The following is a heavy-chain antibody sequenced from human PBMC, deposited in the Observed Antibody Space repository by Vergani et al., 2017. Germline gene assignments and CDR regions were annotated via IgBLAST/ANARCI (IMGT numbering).Heavy chain of an antibody. CDR3: VGEETYWCGSSCYTRVGSFDF. V-gene: IGHV3-72*01. CDR2: SRNMAYSFST. CDR1: GFNFSDYY. Sequence: EVQLVESGGALVQPGGSLRLSCAVSGFNFSDYYLDWIRQAPGKGLEWVGRSRNMAYSFSTQFAASVAGRFSLSRDASTRSLFLQMNRLKIVDTAVYFFVGEETYWCGSSCYTRVGSFDFWGQGAPVTVSS. J-gene: IGHJ4*02. D-gene: IGHD2-2*01.